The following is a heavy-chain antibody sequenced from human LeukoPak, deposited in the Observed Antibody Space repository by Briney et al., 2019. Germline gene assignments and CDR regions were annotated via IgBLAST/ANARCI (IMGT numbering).Heavy chain of an antibody. D-gene: IGHD2-15*01. CDR1: GYTFTSYF. CDR2: INPSGGST. Sequence: GASVKVSCKASGYTFTSYFIHWVRLAPGQGLEWVGIINPSGGSTNYAQKFQGRVTMTSDTSKSTVYVELRSLRSDDTAVYYCARVSGYCSGGTCYGLPSHGMDVWGQGTTVTVSS. CDR3: ARVSGYCSGGTCYGLPSHGMDV. V-gene: IGHV1-46*01. J-gene: IGHJ6*02.